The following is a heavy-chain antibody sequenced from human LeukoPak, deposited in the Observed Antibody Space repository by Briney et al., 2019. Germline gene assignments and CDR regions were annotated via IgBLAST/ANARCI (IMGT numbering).Heavy chain of an antibody. CDR2: ISGSGGST. J-gene: IGHJ4*02. D-gene: IGHD3-9*01. V-gene: IGHV3-23*01. CDR1: GFTFSDFY. CDR3: AKKRVDILTGLAYFGY. Sequence: PGGSLRLSCAASGFTFSDFYTSWIRQAPGKGLEWVSAISGSGGSTYYADSVKGRFTISRDNSKNTLYLQMNSLRAEDTAVYYCAKKRVDILTGLAYFGYWGQGTLVTVSS.